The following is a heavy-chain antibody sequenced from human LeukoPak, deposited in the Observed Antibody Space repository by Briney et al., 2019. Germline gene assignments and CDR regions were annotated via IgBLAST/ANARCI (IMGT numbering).Heavy chain of an antibody. CDR2: IYSGGDT. V-gene: IGHV3-66*01. J-gene: IGHJ4*02. CDR1: GIIVSSNY. CDR3: AKERNLEIAVAGTIFDT. D-gene: IGHD6-19*01. Sequence: GGSLRLSCAASGIIVSSNYMGWVRQAPGKGLEWVSVIYSGGDTYYAGPVKGRFTISRDNSKNMIYLEMTSLKAEDTAVYYCAKERNLEIAVAGTIFDTWGQGTLVTVSS.